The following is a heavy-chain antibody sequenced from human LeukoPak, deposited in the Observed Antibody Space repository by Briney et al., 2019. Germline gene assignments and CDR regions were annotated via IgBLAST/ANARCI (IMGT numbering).Heavy chain of an antibody. Sequence: SETLSLTCTVSGGSISSYYWSWIRQPPGKGLEWIGYIYYSGSTNYNPSLKSRVTISVDMSKNQFSLKLSSVTAADTAVYYCARERSYYYYYYMDVWGKGTTVTVSS. CDR2: IYYSGST. V-gene: IGHV4-59*12. CDR3: ARERSYYYYYYMDV. J-gene: IGHJ6*03. CDR1: GGSISSYY.